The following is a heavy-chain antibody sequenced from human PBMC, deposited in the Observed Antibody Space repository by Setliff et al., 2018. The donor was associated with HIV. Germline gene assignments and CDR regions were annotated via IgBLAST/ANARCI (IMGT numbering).Heavy chain of an antibody. CDR2: INPNSGGT. CDR1: GYTFTGYY. J-gene: IGHJ3*02. V-gene: IGHV1-2*04. Sequence: ASVKVSCKASGYTFTGYYVHWVRQAPGQGLEWMGWINPNSGGTNYAQKFQGWVTMTRDTSISTAYMELSRLRSDDTAVYYCARGRATISSPELDAFDIWGQGTMVTVSS. D-gene: IGHD5-12*01. CDR3: ARGRATISSPELDAFDI.